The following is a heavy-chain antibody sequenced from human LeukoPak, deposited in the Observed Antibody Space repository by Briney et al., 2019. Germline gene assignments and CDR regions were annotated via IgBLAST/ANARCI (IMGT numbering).Heavy chain of an antibody. J-gene: IGHJ1*01. D-gene: IGHD6-13*01. V-gene: IGHV5-51*01. CDR1: GYSFTNYW. CDR2: IYPGDSDT. CDR3: ARSEQQLGSEYFQH. Sequence: GESLKISCKGSGYSFTNYWIGWVRQMPGKGLEWMGIIYPGDSDTTYSPSFQGQVTISADKSITTAYLQWSSLKASDTAMYYCARSEQQLGSEYFQHWGQGTLVTVSS.